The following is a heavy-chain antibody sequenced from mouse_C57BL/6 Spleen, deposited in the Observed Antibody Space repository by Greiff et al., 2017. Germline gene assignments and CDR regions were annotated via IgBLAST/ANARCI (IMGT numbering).Heavy chain of an antibody. CDR2: INPSNGGT. Sequence: QVQLKQPGTELVKPGASVKLSCKASGYTFTSYWMHWVKQRPGQGLEWIGNINPSNGGTNYNEKFKSKATLTVDKSSSTAYMQLSSLTSEDSAVYLCARATARATGCAYGGRGTLDTVST. CDR1: GYTFTSYW. J-gene: IGHJ3*01. V-gene: IGHV1-53*01. CDR3: ARATARATGCAY. D-gene: IGHD3-2*01.